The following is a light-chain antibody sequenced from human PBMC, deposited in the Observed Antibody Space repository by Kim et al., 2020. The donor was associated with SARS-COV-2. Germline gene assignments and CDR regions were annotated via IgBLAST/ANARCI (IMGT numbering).Light chain of an antibody. CDR1: QSISSW. V-gene: IGKV1-5*01. CDR3: QQYNTYSYT. Sequence: DIQMTQSPSTLSASVGERVTITCRASQSISSWLAWYQQKPGKAPTLLIYDASSLESGVPSRFSGSGSGTEFTLTISSLQPDDFATYYCQQYNTYSYTFGQGTKLEI. J-gene: IGKJ2*01. CDR2: DAS.